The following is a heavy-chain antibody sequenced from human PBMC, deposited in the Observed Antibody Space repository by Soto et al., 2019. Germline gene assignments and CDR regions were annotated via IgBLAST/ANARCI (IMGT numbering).Heavy chain of an antibody. CDR3: ARSSGYVPGGY. Sequence: PSETLSLPCAVSGYPISSGYYWRWILQPPGKGLEWVVIIPHSVCTYYRLSLRSRITISVLTSKSQFSLKKPSGTAADTAVEYCARSSGYVPGGYWGQGILVTVSS. D-gene: IGHD5-12*01. CDR1: GYPISSGYY. CDR2: IPHSVCT. V-gene: IGHV4-38-2*01. J-gene: IGHJ4*02.